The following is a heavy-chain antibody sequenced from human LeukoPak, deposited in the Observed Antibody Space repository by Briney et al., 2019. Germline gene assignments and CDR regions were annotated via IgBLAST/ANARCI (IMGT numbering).Heavy chain of an antibody. CDR3: ARDPPYCSGGSCYSGYYGMDV. Sequence: SVKVSCKASGGTFSSYAISWVRQAPGQGLEWMGGIIPIFGTANYAQKYQGRVTITADESTSTAYMELSSLRSEDTAVYYCARDPPYCSGGSCYSGYYGMDVWGKGTTVTVS. J-gene: IGHJ6*04. CDR1: GGTFSSYA. CDR2: IIPIFGTA. V-gene: IGHV1-69*13. D-gene: IGHD2-15*01.